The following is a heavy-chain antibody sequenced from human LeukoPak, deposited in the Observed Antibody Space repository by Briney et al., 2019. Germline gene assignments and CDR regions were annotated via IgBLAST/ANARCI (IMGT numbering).Heavy chain of an antibody. V-gene: IGHV3-23*01. CDR2: ISGGGGST. D-gene: IGHD3-22*01. J-gene: IGHJ4*01. CDR3: AKGVSSDSSGYFVY. Sequence: PGGSLRLSCAASGFTFSSYAMSWVRQAPGKGLEWVSAISGGGGSTYYADSVKGRFTISRDNSKNTLYLQMNSLRAEDTAVYYCAKGVSSDSSGYFVYWGQGTLVTVSS. CDR1: GFTFSSYA.